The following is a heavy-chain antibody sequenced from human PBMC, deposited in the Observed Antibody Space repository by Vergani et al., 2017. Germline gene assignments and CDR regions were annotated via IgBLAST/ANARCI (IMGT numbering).Heavy chain of an antibody. CDR2: ISGSGGST. V-gene: IGHV3-23*01. CDR3: AKDDAAAGTRDP. CDR1: GFTFSSYA. J-gene: IGHJ5*02. Sequence: EVQLLESGGGLVQPGGSLRLSCAASGFTFSSYAMSWVRQAPGKGLEWVSGISGSGGSTYYAESVKGRFTISRDNSNTTLYLQMNSLRAEDTAVYYCAKDDAAAGTRDPWGQVTLVTVSA. D-gene: IGHD6-13*01.